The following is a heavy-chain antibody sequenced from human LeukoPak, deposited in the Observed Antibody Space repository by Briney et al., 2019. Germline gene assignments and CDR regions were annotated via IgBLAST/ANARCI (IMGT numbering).Heavy chain of an antibody. CDR2: ISYSGST. V-gene: IGHV4-39*07. CDR1: GGSISSTLYS. J-gene: IGHJ3*02. Sequence: SETLSLTCTVSGGSISSTLYSWAWIRQPPGKGLEWIGNISYSGSTQYNPSLKSRVSMSADTSKNQFSLKLSSVTAADTAVYYCAREASAYDAFDIWGQGTMVTVSS. D-gene: IGHD6-25*01. CDR3: AREASAYDAFDI.